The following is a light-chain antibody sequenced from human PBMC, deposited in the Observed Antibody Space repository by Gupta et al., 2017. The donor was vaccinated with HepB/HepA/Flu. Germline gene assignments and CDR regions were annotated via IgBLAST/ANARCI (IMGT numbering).Light chain of an antibody. CDR1: QTISTW. CDR3: QQYNSFPWA. Sequence: DIQMTQSPSTLSASVGDRVTITCRASQTISTWLAWYQQKPGKVPKLLIYKASTLASGVPSRFSGSGSGTEFTLTISSLQPGDFATYYCQQYNSFPWAFGQGTKVEIK. J-gene: IGKJ1*01. V-gene: IGKV1-5*03. CDR2: KAS.